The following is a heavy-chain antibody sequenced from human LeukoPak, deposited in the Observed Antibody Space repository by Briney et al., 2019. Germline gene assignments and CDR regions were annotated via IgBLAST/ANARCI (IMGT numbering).Heavy chain of an antibody. CDR1: GYTFTGHY. D-gene: IGHD3-3*01. CDR3: ARSYDFWSGPPFDP. Sequence: GSVKVSCKASGYTFTGHYMHWVRQAPGQGLEWMGWINPNSGGTKYAQKFQGRVTLTRDTSISTAYMELSRLRCDDTAVYYCARSYDFWSGPPFDPWGQGTLVTLSS. V-gene: IGHV1-2*02. CDR2: INPNSGGT. J-gene: IGHJ5*02.